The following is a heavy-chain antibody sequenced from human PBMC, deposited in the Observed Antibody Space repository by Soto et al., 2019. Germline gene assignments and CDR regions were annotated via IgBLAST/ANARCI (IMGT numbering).Heavy chain of an antibody. J-gene: IGHJ5*02. CDR3: ARGKTHYYGSGSYGWFDP. V-gene: IGHV1-69*01. CDR1: GGTFSSYA. D-gene: IGHD3-10*01. CDR2: IIPIFGTA. Sequence: QVQLVQSGAEVKKPGSSVKVSCKASGGTFSSYAISWVRQAPGQGLEWMGGIIPIFGTANYAQKFQGRVTITADESTSTAYMELSSLRSEDTAVYYCARGKTHYYGSGSYGWFDPWGQGTLVTVS.